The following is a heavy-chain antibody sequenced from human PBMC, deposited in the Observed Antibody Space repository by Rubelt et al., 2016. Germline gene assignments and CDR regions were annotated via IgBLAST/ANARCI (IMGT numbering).Heavy chain of an antibody. V-gene: IGHV3-7*03. J-gene: IGHJ4*02. CDR2: IKQDGSEK. CDR3: ARAPGNGMIVVLADY. Sequence: EVQLVESGGGLVQPGGSLRLSCAASGFTFSSYWMSWDRQAPGKGLEWVANIKQDGSEKYYVDSVKGRFTISRDNAKNSLYLQMNSLRAEDTAVYYCARAPGNGMIVVLADYWGQGTLVTVSS. CDR1: GFTFSSYW. D-gene: IGHD3-22*01.